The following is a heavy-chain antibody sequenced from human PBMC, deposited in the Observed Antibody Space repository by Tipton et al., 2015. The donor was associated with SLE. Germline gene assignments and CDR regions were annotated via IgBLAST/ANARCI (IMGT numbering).Heavy chain of an antibody. V-gene: IGHV4-34*01. CDR2: INHSGST. CDR1: GGSISGYY. Sequence: TLSLTCTVSGGSISGYYWSWIRQPPGKGLEWIGEINHSGSTNYNPSLKSRVTISVNTSKNQFSLKLSSVTAADTAVYYCARGIIAAAFLYYFDYWGQGTLVTVSS. D-gene: IGHD6-13*01. J-gene: IGHJ4*02. CDR3: ARGIIAAAFLYYFDY.